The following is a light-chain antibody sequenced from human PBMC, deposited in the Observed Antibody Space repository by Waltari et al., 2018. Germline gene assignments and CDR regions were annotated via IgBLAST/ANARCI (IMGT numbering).Light chain of an antibody. Sequence: QSALTQPPSASGSPGQSVTISCTGTSSDVGGYNYVSWYQQHPGKVPKLMIYEVSKRSAGVPDRFYGSKSGNTASLTVTGLQAEDEADYYCSSYAGSNNFVFGTGTKVTVL. CDR3: SSYAGSNNFV. V-gene: IGLV2-8*01. J-gene: IGLJ1*01. CDR2: EVS. CDR1: SSDVGGYNY.